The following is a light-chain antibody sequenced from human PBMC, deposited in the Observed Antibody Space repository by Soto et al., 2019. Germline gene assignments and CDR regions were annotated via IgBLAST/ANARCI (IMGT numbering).Light chain of an antibody. V-gene: IGKV4-1*01. CDR3: QHYNRTHHI. Sequence: DIVMTQSPDSLAVSLGERATINCKSSRSVLYSSNNKNYLAWYQHKPGQPPKLLIYWASTRESGVPDRFSGSSTGTDFTLTISSRQAENVAVYYCQHYNRTHHIFGQGTKLVIK. CDR1: RSVLYSSNNKNY. J-gene: IGKJ2*01. CDR2: WAS.